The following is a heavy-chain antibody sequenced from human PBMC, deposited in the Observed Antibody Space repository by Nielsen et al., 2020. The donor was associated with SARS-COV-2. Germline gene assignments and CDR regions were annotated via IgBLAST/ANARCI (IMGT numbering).Heavy chain of an antibody. D-gene: IGHD3-22*01. CDR3: ASSAPPSGFNWFDP. V-gene: IGHV1-18*04. J-gene: IGHJ5*02. CDR1: GYTFTKYG. Sequence: ASVKVSCKASGYTFTKYGISWVRKAPGQGLEWMGWISGNSDSAKYVKKFLGRVIMTTDTSTSTAYLEVRSLRSDDTAVYYCASSAPPSGFNWFDPWGQGTLVTVSS. CDR2: ISGNSDSA.